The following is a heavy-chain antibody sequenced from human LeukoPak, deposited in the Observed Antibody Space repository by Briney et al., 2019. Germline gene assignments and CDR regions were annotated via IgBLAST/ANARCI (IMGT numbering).Heavy chain of an antibody. Sequence: SETLSLTCAVSGGSISSGGHSWNWIRQPQGKGLEWIGYIYNSGSAYSNPSLKSRVTISVDLSKNQFSLKINSVTAADTAVYYCATEAVVGSDGFDYWGQGTLVNVSS. CDR3: ATEAVVGSDGFDY. V-gene: IGHV4-30-2*01. CDR1: GGSISSGGHS. CDR2: IYNSGSA. J-gene: IGHJ4*02. D-gene: IGHD6-19*01.